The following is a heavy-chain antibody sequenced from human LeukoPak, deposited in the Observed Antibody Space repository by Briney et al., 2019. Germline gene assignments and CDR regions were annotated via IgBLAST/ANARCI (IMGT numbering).Heavy chain of an antibody. D-gene: IGHD6-19*01. Sequence: PSETLSLTCTVSGGSISGYYWSWIRQPAGKGLEWIGRIYTSGSTNYNPSLKSRVTISVDKSKNQFSLKLSSVTAADTAVYYCARNRIAVAGQYFDYLGQGTLVTVSS. CDR3: ARNRIAVAGQYFDY. CDR1: GGSISGYY. J-gene: IGHJ4*02. V-gene: IGHV4-4*07. CDR2: IYTSGST.